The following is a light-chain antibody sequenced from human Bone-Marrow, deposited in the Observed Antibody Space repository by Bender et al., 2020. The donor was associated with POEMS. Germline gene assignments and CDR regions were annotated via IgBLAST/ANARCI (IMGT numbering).Light chain of an antibody. CDR2: DVS. CDR1: GSNIGGYP. CDR3: QSFDSRLSVWL. Sequence: QSVLTQPPSASGTPGQRVTISCSGSGSNIGGYPVNWYQQHPGEAPRLMIYDVSDRPSGVPDRISGSKSGTSASLAISGLRSEDEADYYCQSFDSRLSVWLFGGGTKLTVL. J-gene: IGLJ3*02. V-gene: IGLV1-47*02.